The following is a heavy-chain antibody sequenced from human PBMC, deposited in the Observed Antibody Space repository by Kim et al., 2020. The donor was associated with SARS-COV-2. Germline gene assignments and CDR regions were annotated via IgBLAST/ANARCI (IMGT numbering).Heavy chain of an antibody. CDR3: ARGLRYYGSGKYFQH. J-gene: IGHJ1*01. V-gene: IGHV4-34*01. Sequence: SETLSRTCAVYGGSFSGYYWSWIRQPPGKGLEWIGEINHSGSTNYNPSLKSRVTISVDTSKNQFPLKLSSVTAADTAVYYCARGLRYYGSGKYFQHLGQG. D-gene: IGHD3-10*01. CDR1: GGSFSGYY. CDR2: INHSGST.